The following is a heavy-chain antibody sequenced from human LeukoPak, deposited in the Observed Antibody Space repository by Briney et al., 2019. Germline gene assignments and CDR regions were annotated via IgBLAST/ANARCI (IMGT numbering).Heavy chain of an antibody. CDR1: RGSFSGYY. D-gene: IGHD6-19*01. V-gene: IGHV4-34*01. CDR3: ARTSGSGWYHDY. J-gene: IGHJ4*02. CDR2: INHSGST. Sequence: SETLSLTCAVYRGSFSGYYWSWIRQPPGKGLEWIGEINHSGSTNYNPSLKSRVTISVDTSKNQFSLKLSSVTAADTAVYYCARTSGSGWYHDYWGQGALVTVSS.